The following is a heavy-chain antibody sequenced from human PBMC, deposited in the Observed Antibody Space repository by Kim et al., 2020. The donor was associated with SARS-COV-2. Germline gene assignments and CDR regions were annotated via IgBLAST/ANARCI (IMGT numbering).Heavy chain of an antibody. V-gene: IGHV4-34*01. Sequence: KSRVTISVDTSKNQFSLKLGSVTAADTAVYYCARGGTYRAAHVTDWYFDLWGRGTLVTVSS. J-gene: IGHJ2*01. D-gene: IGHD2-21*02. CDR3: ARGGTYRAAHVTDWYFDL.